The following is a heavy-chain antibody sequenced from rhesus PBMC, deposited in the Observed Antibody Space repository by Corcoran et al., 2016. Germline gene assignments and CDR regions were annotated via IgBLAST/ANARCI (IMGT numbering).Heavy chain of an antibody. J-gene: IGHJ4*01. Sequence: QVQLQESGPGLVKPSETLSLNCAVSGYSISSGYYWGWIRQPPGKGLEWIGHINSGGSNYLHPSLKSRVTLSVDTSKNQFSLKLTSVTAADTAVYYCARRTTVAATIDYWGQGALVTVSS. V-gene: IGHV4S14*01. D-gene: IGHD4-29*01. CDR2: INSGGSN. CDR3: ARRTTVAATIDY. CDR1: GYSISSGYY.